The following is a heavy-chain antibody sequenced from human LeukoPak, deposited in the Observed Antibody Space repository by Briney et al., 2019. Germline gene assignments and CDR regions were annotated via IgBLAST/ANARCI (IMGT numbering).Heavy chain of an antibody. CDR3: ARGESDIVVVPADRWFDP. V-gene: IGHV4-61*01. CDR2: IYYSGST. J-gene: IGHJ5*02. D-gene: IGHD2-2*01. Sequence: PSETLSLTCTVSGGSVSSGSYYWSWIRQPPGTGLEWIGYIYYSGSTNYNPSLKSRVTISVDTSKNQFSLKLSSVTAADTAVYYCARGESDIVVVPADRWFDPWGQGTLVTVSS. CDR1: GGSVSSGSYY.